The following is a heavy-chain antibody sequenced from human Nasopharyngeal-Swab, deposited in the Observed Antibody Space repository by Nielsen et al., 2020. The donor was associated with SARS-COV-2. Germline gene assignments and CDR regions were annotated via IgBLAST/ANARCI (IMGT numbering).Heavy chain of an antibody. CDR2: INPSGGST. Sequence: ASVKVSCKASGYTFTSYYMHWVRQAPGQGLEWMGIINPSGGSTSYAQKFQGRVTMTRDTSTSTVYMELSSLRSEDTAVYYCARDGEYNSSSKCNWFDPWGQGTLVTVSS. J-gene: IGHJ5*02. CDR3: ARDGEYNSSSKCNWFDP. CDR1: GYTFTSYY. V-gene: IGHV1-46*01. D-gene: IGHD6-6*01.